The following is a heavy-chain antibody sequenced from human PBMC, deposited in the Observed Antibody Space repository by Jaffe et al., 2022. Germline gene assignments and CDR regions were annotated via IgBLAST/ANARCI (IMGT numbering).Heavy chain of an antibody. CDR2: ISSNGGST. CDR3: ARGFQGRWLQPYYFDY. J-gene: IGHJ4*02. CDR1: GFTFSSYA. D-gene: IGHD5-12*01. Sequence: EVQLVESGGGLVQPGGSLRLSCAASGFTFSSYAMHWVRQAPGKGLEYVSAISSNGGSTYYANSVKGRFTISRDNSKNTLYLQMGSLRAEDMAVYYCARGFQGRWLQPYYFDYWGQGTLVTVSS. V-gene: IGHV3-64*01.